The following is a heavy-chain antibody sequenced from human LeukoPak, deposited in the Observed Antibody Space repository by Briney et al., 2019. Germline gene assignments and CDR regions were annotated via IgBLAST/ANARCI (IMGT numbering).Heavy chain of an antibody. CDR3: ARDVGDYYDSSGYDVFDY. D-gene: IGHD3-22*01. V-gene: IGHV3-11*06. J-gene: IGHJ4*02. CDR2: ISSSSSYT. Sequence: PGGSLRLSCAASGFTFSDYYMSWIRQAPGKGLEWVSYISSSSSYTNYADSVKGRFTISRDNAKNSLYLQMNSLRAEDTAVYYCARDVGDYYDSSGYDVFDYWGQGTLVTVSS. CDR1: GFTFSDYY.